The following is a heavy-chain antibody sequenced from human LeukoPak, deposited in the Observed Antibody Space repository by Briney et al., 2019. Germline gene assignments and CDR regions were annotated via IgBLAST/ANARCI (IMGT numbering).Heavy chain of an antibody. J-gene: IGHJ4*02. CDR1: GGSFSGFY. V-gene: IGHV4-34*01. Sequence: SETLSLTCAASGGSFSGFYWSWIRQPPGKGLEWIGNINHIGSTNYNPSLKSRVSISVDTSKKQFSLRLSSVTAADTAVYYCARGQYDYGDSYWGQGTLVTVSS. CDR3: ARGQYDYGDSY. D-gene: IGHD4-17*01. CDR2: INHIGST.